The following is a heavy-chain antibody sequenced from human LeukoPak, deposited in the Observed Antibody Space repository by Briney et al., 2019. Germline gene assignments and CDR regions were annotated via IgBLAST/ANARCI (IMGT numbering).Heavy chain of an antibody. CDR3: VRDHDWSFDL. Sequence: GGSLRLSCVASGFSFSSYPMNWVRQAPGKGLEWVSHINSDTNITLYTASVSGRFTISRDNARNSLYLHVNSLRDVDTAVYYCVRDHDWSFDLWGQGALVTVSS. D-gene: IGHD1-1*01. CDR1: GFSFSSYP. CDR2: INSDTNIT. J-gene: IGHJ4*02. V-gene: IGHV3-48*02.